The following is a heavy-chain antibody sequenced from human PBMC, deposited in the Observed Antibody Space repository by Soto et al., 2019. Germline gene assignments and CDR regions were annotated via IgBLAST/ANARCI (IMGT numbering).Heavy chain of an antibody. V-gene: IGHV3-53*01. CDR1: GFTVGTNY. Sequence: EVQLVESGGGLIQPGGSLRLSCAGSGFTVGTNYMSWVRQAPGKGLEWVSVIYAGGGTDYVDSVQGRFTISRDNSKNTLYLQMNSLRAEDTAVYYGARGADWGQGTLVTVSS. J-gene: IGHJ4*02. CDR2: IYAGGGT. CDR3: ARGAD.